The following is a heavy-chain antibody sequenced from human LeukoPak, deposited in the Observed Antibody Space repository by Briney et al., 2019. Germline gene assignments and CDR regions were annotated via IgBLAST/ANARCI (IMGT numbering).Heavy chain of an antibody. CDR1: GFAFGNYW. CDR3: ARDYYGSIDL. V-gene: IGHV3-74*01. Sequence: GGSLRLSCVASGFAFGNYWMHWVRQAPGKELVCISRINNDGSTVYADSVAGRFTISRDNARNTLYLQMNTLRVEDTAVYYCARDYYGSIDLWGQGTLVTVSS. D-gene: IGHD3-10*01. CDR2: INNDGST. J-gene: IGHJ1*01.